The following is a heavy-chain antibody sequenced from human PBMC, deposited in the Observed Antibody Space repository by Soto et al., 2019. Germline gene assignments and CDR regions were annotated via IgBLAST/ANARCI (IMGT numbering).Heavy chain of an antibody. CDR2: IYYSGSS. J-gene: IGHJ6*01. V-gene: IGHV4-61*01. CDR1: GGSVSGGSYY. D-gene: IGHD2-15*01. Sequence: QVQLQESGPGLVKPSETLSLTCTVSGGSVSGGSYYWNWIRQPPGKGLEWIGYIYYSGSSNYNPSLKSRVTISIDKSKNQFSLKLSSLTAADTAGYDCARDVDVGEEDVGGQGTTVTVSP. CDR3: ARDVDVGEEDV.